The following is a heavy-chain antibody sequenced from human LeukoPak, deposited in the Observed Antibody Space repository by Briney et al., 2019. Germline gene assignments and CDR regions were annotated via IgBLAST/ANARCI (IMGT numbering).Heavy chain of an antibody. V-gene: IGHV4-59*01. CDR2: IYYSGST. CDR3: ARADDYGDYAYAFDI. Sequence: SETLSLTCTVSGGSISSYYWSWIRHPPGKGLELIGYIYYSGSTNYNPSLKSRVTISVDTSKNQFSLKLSSVTAADTAVYYCARADDYGDYAYAFDIWGQGTMVTVSS. D-gene: IGHD4-17*01. J-gene: IGHJ3*02. CDR1: GGSISSYY.